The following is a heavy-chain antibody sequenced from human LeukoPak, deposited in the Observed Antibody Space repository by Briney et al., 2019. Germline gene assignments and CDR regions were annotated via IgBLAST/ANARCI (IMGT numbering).Heavy chain of an antibody. V-gene: IGHV3-23*01. D-gene: IGHD6-13*01. J-gene: IGHJ6*02. CDR1: GFTFSSYA. Sequence: PGGSLRLSCAASGFTFSSYAMSWVRHAPGKGLEWVSDISGSGGSTYYADSVKGRFTISRDNSKNTLYLQMNSLRAEDTAVYYCAKAPLPGTLDYYYGMDVWGQGTTVTVSS. CDR3: AKAPLPGTLDYYYGMDV. CDR2: ISGSGGST.